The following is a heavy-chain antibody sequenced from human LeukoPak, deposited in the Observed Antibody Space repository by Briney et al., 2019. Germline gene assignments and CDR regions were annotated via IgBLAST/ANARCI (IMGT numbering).Heavy chain of an antibody. V-gene: IGHV4-39*01. J-gene: IGHJ6*03. D-gene: IGHD4-23*01. Sequence: SETLSLTCTVSGGSISSGTYSWGWIRQPPGKGLKWIASISNSGSTYNNPSLKSRVSISVDTSKNQFSLKVSSVTAADTAVYYCARLHYGGNYGYYYYYMDVWGKGTTVTISS. CDR3: ARLHYGGNYGYYYYYMDV. CDR2: ISNSGST. CDR1: GGSISSGTYS.